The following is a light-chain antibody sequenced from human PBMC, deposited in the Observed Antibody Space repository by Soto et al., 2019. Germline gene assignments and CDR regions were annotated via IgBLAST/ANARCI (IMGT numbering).Light chain of an antibody. CDR1: QSVSSIY. CDR3: QQYGSPALT. J-gene: IGKJ4*01. V-gene: IGKV3-20*01. Sequence: EIVLTQFPGTLSLSAGERSTLSCMASQSVSSIYLAWYQQKPGQAPRLLIYGASSRATGIPDRFSGSGSGTDFTLTISRLEPEDFAVYYCQQYGSPALTFGGGTKVDIK. CDR2: GAS.